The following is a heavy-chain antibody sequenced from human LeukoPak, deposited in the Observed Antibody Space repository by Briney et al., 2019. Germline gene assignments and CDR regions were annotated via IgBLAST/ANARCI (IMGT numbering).Heavy chain of an antibody. V-gene: IGHV3-74*01. D-gene: IGHD1-26*01. CDR2: INPDGSAT. J-gene: IGHJ4*02. Sequence: PGGSLRLSCAASGFTFSSYWMHWVRQAPGKGLVWVSHINPDGSATRYADSVKGRFTISRDSAKNTLYLQMNSLRAEDTAVYYCARDQVGATPIDYWGQGTLVTVSS. CDR3: ARDQVGATPIDY. CDR1: GFTFSSYW.